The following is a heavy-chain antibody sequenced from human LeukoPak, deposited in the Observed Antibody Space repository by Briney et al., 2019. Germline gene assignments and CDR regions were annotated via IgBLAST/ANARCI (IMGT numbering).Heavy chain of an antibody. V-gene: IGHV3-23*01. J-gene: IGHJ4*02. Sequence: VGALRLSRAAPGFTFSSYVLGWVRPAPGKGLEWVSLFTGSSGSTFYAHSAKGRFTISRDNSKSTLYLQMNSLRAEDTAVYYCARDSRDIAWYFDFWGQGTLVTVSS. CDR3: ARDSRDIAWYFDF. D-gene: IGHD2-15*01. CDR2: FTGSSGST. CDR1: GFTFSSYV.